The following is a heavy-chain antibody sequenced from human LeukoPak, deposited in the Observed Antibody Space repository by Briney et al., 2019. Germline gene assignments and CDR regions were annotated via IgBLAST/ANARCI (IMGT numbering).Heavy chain of an antibody. V-gene: IGHV4-61*02. CDR2: IYTSGST. CDR3: ARERWSAAAGGHYYYYYMDV. J-gene: IGHJ6*03. D-gene: IGHD6-13*01. Sequence: PSQTLSLTCTVSGGSISSGSYYWSWIRQPAGKGLEWIGRIYTSGSTNYNPSLKSRVTISVDTSKNQFSLKLSSVTAADTAVYYCARERWSAAAGGHYYYYYMDVWGKGTTVTISS. CDR1: GGSISSGSYY.